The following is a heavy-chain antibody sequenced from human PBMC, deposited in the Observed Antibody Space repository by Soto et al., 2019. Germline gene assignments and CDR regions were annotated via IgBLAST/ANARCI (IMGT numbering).Heavy chain of an antibody. D-gene: IGHD5-12*01. Sequence: GGSLRLSCAASGFTFSSYGMHWVRQAPGKGLEWVAVISYDGSNKYYADSVKGRFTISRDNSKNTLYLQMNSLRAEDTAVYYCAKNHKDEYDSGYDWYYFDYWGQGTLVTVSS. CDR2: ISYDGSNK. CDR3: AKNHKDEYDSGYDWYYFDY. CDR1: GFTFSSYG. J-gene: IGHJ4*02. V-gene: IGHV3-30*18.